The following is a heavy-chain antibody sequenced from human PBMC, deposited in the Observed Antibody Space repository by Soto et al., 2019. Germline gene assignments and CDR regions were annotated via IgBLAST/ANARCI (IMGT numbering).Heavy chain of an antibody. J-gene: IGHJ4*02. CDR3: ARASTTVTTLDY. D-gene: IGHD4-17*01. Sequence: PSETLSLTCTVSGGSISSSSYFWGWIRQPPGKGLEWIGSIYYSGSTYYNPSLKSRVTISVDTSKSQFSLKLSSVTAADTAVYYCARASTTVTTLDYWGQGTLVTVSS. V-gene: IGHV4-39*07. CDR2: IYYSGST. CDR1: GGSISSSSYF.